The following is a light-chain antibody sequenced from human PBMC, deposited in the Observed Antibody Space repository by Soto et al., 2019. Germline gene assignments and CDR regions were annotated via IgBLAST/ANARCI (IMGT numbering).Light chain of an antibody. CDR1: QSVSSIY. J-gene: IGKJ1*01. Sequence: EIVWTQSPGTLSLSPGERATLSCRASQSVSSIYLAWYQRKPGQAPRILIYGASSRATGIPDRFSGSGSGTDFTLTISRLEPEDFAVYYWQQYGSSQGTFGQGTKVEIK. CDR3: QQYGSSQGT. V-gene: IGKV3-20*01. CDR2: GAS.